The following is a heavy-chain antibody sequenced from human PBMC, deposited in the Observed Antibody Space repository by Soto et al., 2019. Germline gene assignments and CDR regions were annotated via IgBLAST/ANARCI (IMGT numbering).Heavy chain of an antibody. CDR3: ASEYCSVGSCYYYGMDV. V-gene: IGHV3-33*01. D-gene: IGHD2-15*01. CDR2: IWYAGSNK. J-gene: IGHJ6*02. Sequence: QVQLVESGGGVVQPGRSLRLSCAASGFTFSSYGMHWGRQAPGQGLEWVAVIWYAGSNKYYADSVKGRFTISRDNAKKPLQLQLHRLRAEDKAVYYCASEYCSVGSCYYYGMDVWGQGPTVTVSS. CDR1: GFTFSSYG.